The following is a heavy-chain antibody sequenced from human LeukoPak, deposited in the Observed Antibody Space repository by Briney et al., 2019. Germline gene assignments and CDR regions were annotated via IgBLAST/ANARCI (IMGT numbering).Heavy chain of an antibody. V-gene: IGHV3-21*01. D-gene: IGHD2-15*01. CDR1: GFTFSSYS. J-gene: IGHJ5*02. CDR3: ARDLWYCSGGSCP. Sequence: GGSLRLSCAASGFTFSSYSMNWVRQAPGKGLEWVSSISSSSSYIYYADSVKGRFTISRDNSKNTLYLQMNSLRAEDTAVYYCARDLWYCSGGSCPWGQGTLVTVSS. CDR2: ISSSSSYI.